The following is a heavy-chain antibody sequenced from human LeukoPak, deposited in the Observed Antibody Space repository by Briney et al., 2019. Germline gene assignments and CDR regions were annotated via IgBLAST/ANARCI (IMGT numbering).Heavy chain of an antibody. CDR1: GGSISSGSYY. Sequence: PSQTLSLTCTVSGGSISSGSYYWSWIRQPAGKGLEWIGRIYTSGSTNYNPSLKSRVTISVDTSKNQFSLKLSSVTAADTAVYYCAREPGGYGDYSGGFDPWGQGTLVTVSS. V-gene: IGHV4-61*02. D-gene: IGHD4-17*01. CDR2: IYTSGST. J-gene: IGHJ5*02. CDR3: AREPGGYGDYSGGFDP.